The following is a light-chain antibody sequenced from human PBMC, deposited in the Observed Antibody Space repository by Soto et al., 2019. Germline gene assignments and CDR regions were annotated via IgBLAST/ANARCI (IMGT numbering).Light chain of an antibody. V-gene: IGKV1-39*01. CDR2: AAS. CDR3: QQSYTTPIT. J-gene: IGKJ5*01. Sequence: DIQMTQSPSSPSASIGDRVIIACRASQTISSHLTCYQQKPGKAPNLLVYAASSLQSGVPSRFTGSGSGTDFTLTISSLQPEDFATYFCQQSYTTPITFGQGTRLEI. CDR1: QTISSH.